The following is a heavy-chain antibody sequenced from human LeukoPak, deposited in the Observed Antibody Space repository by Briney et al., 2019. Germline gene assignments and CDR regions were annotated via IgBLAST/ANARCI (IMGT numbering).Heavy chain of an antibody. Sequence: GGSLRLSRAASGFSFSSYWMGWVRQAPGKGLEWVANIKRDGSEKYYVDSVKGRFTISRDNAKNSLYLQMNSLRAEDTAIYYCAREGYISGYGVIDYWGQGTLVTVSS. CDR2: IKRDGSEK. CDR3: AREGYISGYGVIDY. CDR1: GFSFSSYW. D-gene: IGHD5-18*01. V-gene: IGHV3-7*01. J-gene: IGHJ4*02.